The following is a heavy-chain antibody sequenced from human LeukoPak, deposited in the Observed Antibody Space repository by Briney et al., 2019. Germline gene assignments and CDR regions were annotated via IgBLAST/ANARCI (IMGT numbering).Heavy chain of an antibody. CDR3: AGTPYYYDSSGYYPFDY. D-gene: IGHD3-22*01. J-gene: IGHJ4*01. CDR2: IYYSGST. CDR1: GGSISSYY. V-gene: IGHV4-59*08. Sequence: PSETLSLTCTVSGGSISSYYWSWIRQPPGKGLEWIGYIYYSGSTNYNPSLKSRVTISVDTSKNQFSLKLSSVTAADTAVYYCAGTPYYYDSSGYYPFDYWGQEPWSPSPQ.